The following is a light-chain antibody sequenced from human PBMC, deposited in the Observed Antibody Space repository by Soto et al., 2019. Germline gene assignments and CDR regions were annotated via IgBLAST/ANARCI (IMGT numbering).Light chain of an antibody. CDR2: DAS. V-gene: IGKV3-11*01. CDR3: QHRSTWPLLFT. Sequence: IVLTQSPATLSLSPGERATLSCRASQSVSSYLAWYQQKPGQAPRLLIYDASNRASGVPARFSGSGSGTDFTLTISSLEPEYFAVYYYQHRSTWPLLFTFGPGTKVAIK. CDR1: QSVSSY. J-gene: IGKJ3*01.